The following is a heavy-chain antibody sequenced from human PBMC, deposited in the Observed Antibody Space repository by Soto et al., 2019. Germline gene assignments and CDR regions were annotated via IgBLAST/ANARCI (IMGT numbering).Heavy chain of an antibody. CDR2: ISGSGGST. Sequence: GGSLRLSCAASGFTFSSYAMSWVRQAPGKGLEWVSAISGSGGSTYYADSVKGRFTISRDNSKNTLYLQMSSLRAEDTAIYYCAKAARAAAANGGNWFDPWGQGTLVTVSS. V-gene: IGHV3-23*01. J-gene: IGHJ5*02. D-gene: IGHD6-13*01. CDR1: GFTFSSYA. CDR3: AKAARAAAANGGNWFDP.